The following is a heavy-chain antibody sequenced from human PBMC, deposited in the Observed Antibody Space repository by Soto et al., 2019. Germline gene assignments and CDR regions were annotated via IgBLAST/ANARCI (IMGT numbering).Heavy chain of an antibody. CDR3: ARQTPSSSWYYYYYGMDV. CDR2: IYYSGST. J-gene: IGHJ6*02. D-gene: IGHD6-13*01. Sequence: PSETLSLTCTVSGGSISSYYWSWIRQPPGKGLEWIGYIYYSGSTNYNPSLKSRVTISVDTSKNQFSLKLSSVTAADTAVYYCARQTPSSSWYYYYYGMDVWGQGTTVTVSS. V-gene: IGHV4-59*01. CDR1: GGSISSYY.